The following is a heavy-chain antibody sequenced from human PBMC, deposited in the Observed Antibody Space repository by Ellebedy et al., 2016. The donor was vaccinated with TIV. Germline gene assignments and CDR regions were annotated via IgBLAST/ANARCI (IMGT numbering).Heavy chain of an antibody. CDR3: ATLFYDDSGYYNDS. CDR2: IKSDGISP. V-gene: IGHV3-74*01. J-gene: IGHJ4*02. D-gene: IGHD3-22*01. Sequence: PGGSLRLTCAASGFTASTYWLHWVRQPPGKGLVWVSRIKSDGISPNYAGSVKGRFTISRDNSKNTLHLQMNSLRVQDTAVYYCATLFYDDSGYYNDSWGQGTLVTVSS. CDR1: GFTASTYW.